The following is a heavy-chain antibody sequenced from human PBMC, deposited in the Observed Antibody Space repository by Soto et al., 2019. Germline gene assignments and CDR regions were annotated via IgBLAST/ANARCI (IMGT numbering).Heavy chain of an antibody. D-gene: IGHD1-26*01. J-gene: IGHJ4*02. Sequence: SETLSLTCTVSGASISSGGYYWSWIRQHPGKGLEWIANIHYSGSTYYNPSLKSRVTISIDTPKNQFSLKLSSVTAADTAVYYCAKAQAWELLFDFWGQGTLVTVSS. V-gene: IGHV4-31*03. CDR2: IHYSGST. CDR1: GASISSGGYY. CDR3: AKAQAWELLFDF.